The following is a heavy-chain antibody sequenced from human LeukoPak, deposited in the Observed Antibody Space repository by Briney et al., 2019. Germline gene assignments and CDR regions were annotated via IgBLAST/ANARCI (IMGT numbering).Heavy chain of an antibody. Sequence: PSETLSLTCTVSGGSISTYYWSWIRQPPGKGLEWIGYIYHSGSTKYNPSLKSRVTISVDTSKNQFSLKLSSVTAADTAVYYCARGNWVNWFDPWGQGTLVTVSS. CDR1: GGSISTYY. J-gene: IGHJ5*02. D-gene: IGHD1-1*01. CDR2: IYHSGST. V-gene: IGHV4-59*01. CDR3: ARGNWVNWFDP.